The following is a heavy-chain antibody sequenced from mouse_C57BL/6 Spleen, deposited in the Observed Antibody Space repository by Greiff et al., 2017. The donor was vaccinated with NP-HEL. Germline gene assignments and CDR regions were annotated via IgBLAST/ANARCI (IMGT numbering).Heavy chain of an antibody. CDR3: ARGRTAQATHFDY. D-gene: IGHD3-2*02. V-gene: IGHV1-72*01. Sequence: QVQLQQPGAELVKPGASVNLSCKASGYTFTSYWLHWVKQRPGRGLEWIGRIDPNSGGTRYNEKFKSKATLTVDKPSSTAYMQLSSLTSEDSAVYYCARGRTAQATHFDYWGQGTTLTVSS. CDR1: GYTFTSYW. J-gene: IGHJ2*01. CDR2: IDPNSGGT.